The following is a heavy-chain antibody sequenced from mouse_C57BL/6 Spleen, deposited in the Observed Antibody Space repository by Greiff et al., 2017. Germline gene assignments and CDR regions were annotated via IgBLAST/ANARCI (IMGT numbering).Heavy chain of an antibody. V-gene: IGHV5-16*01. Sequence: EVNVVESEGGLVQPGSSMKLSCTASGFTFSDYYMAWVRQVPEKGLEWVANINYDGSSTYYLDSLKSRFIISRDNAKNIIYLQMSSLKSEDTATYYCEGDDGTGAWFAYWGQGTLVTVSA. CDR2: INYDGSST. CDR3: EGDDGTGAWFAY. D-gene: IGHD2-3*01. CDR1: GFTFSDYY. J-gene: IGHJ3*01.